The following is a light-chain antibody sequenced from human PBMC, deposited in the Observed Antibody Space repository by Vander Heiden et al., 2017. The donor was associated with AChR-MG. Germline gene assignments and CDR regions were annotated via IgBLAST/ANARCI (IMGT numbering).Light chain of an antibody. J-gene: IGKJ1*01. Sequence: DIVMTQSPPSLPVSPGDPASISCRSSQSLLHSDGYNDLDWYLQKPGQSPQLLIYLGSNRVSGVPDRFSGSGSGTDFTLKISKVEAEDVGVYYCMEALQTPATFGQGTKVEIK. CDR2: LGS. V-gene: IGKV2-28*01. CDR1: QSLLHSDGYND. CDR3: MEALQTPAT.